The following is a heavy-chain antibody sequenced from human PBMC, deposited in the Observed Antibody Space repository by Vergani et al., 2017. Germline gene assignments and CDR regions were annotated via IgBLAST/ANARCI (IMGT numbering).Heavy chain of an antibody. CDR3: ARDFLTRVTTLDYYYMGV. V-gene: IGHV3-30*03. Sequence: QVQLVESGGGEVQPGRSLRLSCSAAGFPFSDYGVHWVLPAPGKGLEWVSVISYDGNKNNYADSVKGRFTISRDNSKNTLYLEMNALRAEDTAVYYCARDFLTRVTTLDYYYMGVWGKGTTVTVSS. CDR2: ISYDGNKN. D-gene: IGHD1-1*01. CDR1: GFPFSDYG. J-gene: IGHJ6*03.